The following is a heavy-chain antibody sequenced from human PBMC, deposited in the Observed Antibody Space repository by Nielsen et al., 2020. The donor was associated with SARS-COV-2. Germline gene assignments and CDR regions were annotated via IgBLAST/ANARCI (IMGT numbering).Heavy chain of an antibody. D-gene: IGHD6-13*01. CDR3: ARVLGSSSWPLGY. V-gene: IGHV3-30*04. Sequence: GESLKISCAASGFTFSSYAMHWVRQAPGKGLEWVAVISYDGSNKYYADSVKGRFTISRDNSKNTLYLQMNSLRAEDTAVYYCARVLGSSSWPLGYWGQGTLVTVSS. CDR2: ISYDGSNK. CDR1: GFTFSSYA. J-gene: IGHJ4*02.